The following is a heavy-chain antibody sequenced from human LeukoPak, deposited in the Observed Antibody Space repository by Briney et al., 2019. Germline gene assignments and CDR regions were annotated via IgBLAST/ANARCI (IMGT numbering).Heavy chain of an antibody. V-gene: IGHV3-30*04. CDR2: ISHDGGDR. J-gene: IGHJ4*02. D-gene: IGHD6-13*01. CDR1: GFTFSKHA. CDR3: AGAAAAFDN. Sequence: PGGSLRLSCAASGFTFSKHAMLWVRRAPGKGLEWVALISHDGGDRFYADSVKGRFTISRDNSKNTVSLQLNTLRTDDTAIYYCAGAAAAFDNWGQGTLVTVSS.